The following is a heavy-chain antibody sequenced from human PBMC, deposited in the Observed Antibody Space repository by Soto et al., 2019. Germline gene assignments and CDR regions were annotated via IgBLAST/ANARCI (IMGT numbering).Heavy chain of an antibody. CDR3: ARSIVLVTALDY. Sequence: QVQLVQSGAEEKKPGASLKVSCKASGYTFTSYAMHWVRQAPGQRLEWMGWINAGNGNTKYSQKFQGRVTITRGPSASPAYMELSSLRSEDTAVYYCARSIVLVTALDYWGQGTLVTVAS. CDR2: INAGNGNT. V-gene: IGHV1-3*05. D-gene: IGHD2-21*02. CDR1: GYTFTSYA. J-gene: IGHJ4*02.